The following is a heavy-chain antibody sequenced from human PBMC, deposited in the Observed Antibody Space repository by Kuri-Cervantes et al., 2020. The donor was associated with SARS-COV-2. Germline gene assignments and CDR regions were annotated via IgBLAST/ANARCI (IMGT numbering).Heavy chain of an antibody. J-gene: IGHJ4*02. D-gene: IGHD2-15*01. V-gene: IGHV1-2*02. CDR2: INPNSGGT. CDR3: EAVYPSGGSCYDY. CDR1: GYIFTGYY. Sequence: ASALVSCKASGYIFTGYYMHWVRQATGQGLEWLGWINPNSGGTNYAQKFQGRVTRTSDTSISTAYMELSSMESADTAVYYYEAVYPSGGSCYDYWGQGTLVTVSS.